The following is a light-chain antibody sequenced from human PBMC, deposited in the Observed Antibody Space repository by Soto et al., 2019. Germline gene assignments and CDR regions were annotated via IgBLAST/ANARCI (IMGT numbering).Light chain of an antibody. CDR2: GAS. CDR3: QQYNDWPLT. Sequence: DIVLTQSPGTLSLSPVERATLSGMASETVSSSYLAWYQQKPGQAPRLLIYGASSRATGIPDRFSGSGSGTEFSLTISSLQSEDFAVYYCQQYNDWPLTFGGGTKVDIK. V-gene: IGKV3-20*01. J-gene: IGKJ4*01. CDR1: ETVSSSY.